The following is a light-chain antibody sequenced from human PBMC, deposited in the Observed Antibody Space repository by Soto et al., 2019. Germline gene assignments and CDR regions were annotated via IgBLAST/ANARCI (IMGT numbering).Light chain of an antibody. V-gene: IGLV2-8*01. J-gene: IGLJ1*01. Sequence: QSVLTQPPSASGSPGQSVTISCTGTKNDIGVYDFVSWYQHHPGKAPRLIIYEVVQRPSGVPERLSGYKSGNTATLTVSGLQAADEADYLCKSYAGSNTYVFGSGTKVTVL. CDR3: KSYAGSNTYV. CDR2: EVV. CDR1: KNDIGVYDF.